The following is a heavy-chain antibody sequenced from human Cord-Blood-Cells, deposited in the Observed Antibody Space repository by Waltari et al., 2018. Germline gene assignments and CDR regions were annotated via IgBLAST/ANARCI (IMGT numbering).Heavy chain of an antibody. D-gene: IGHD1-26*01. CDR2: ISSSSSYI. CDR3: ARAVGSYYYYYGMDV. CDR1: GFTFSSHS. V-gene: IGHV3-21*01. J-gene: IGHJ6*02. Sequence: EVQMVESGGCLVKPGGSLRLSCAASGFTFSSHSMNWVRQTPGKGLEWVSSISSSSSYIYYADSVKGRFTISRDNAKNSLYLQMNSLRAEDTAVYYCARAVGSYYYYYGMDVWGQGTTVTVSS.